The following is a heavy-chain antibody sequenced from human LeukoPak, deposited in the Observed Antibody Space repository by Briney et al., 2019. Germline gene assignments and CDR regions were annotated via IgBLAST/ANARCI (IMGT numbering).Heavy chain of an antibody. CDR1: GGTFSSYA. J-gene: IGHJ6*02. CDR3: AREVGTAAAGTTGMDV. CDR2: IIPILGIA. V-gene: IGHV1-69*04. D-gene: IGHD6-13*01. Sequence: ASVKVSCKASGGTFSSYAISWVRQAPGQGLEWMGRIIPILGIANYAQKFQGRVTITADKSTSTAYMELSSLRSEDTAVYYCAREVGTAAAGTTGMDVWGQGTTVTVSS.